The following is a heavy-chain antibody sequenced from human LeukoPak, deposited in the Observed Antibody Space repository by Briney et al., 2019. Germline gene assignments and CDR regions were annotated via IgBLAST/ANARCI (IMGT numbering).Heavy chain of an antibody. V-gene: IGHV4-34*01. CDR3: ARRAIVGATRYEGNDY. CDR1: GGSFSGYY. CDR2: INHSGST. D-gene: IGHD1-26*01. Sequence: SETLSLTCAVYGGSFSGYYWSWTRQPPGKGLEWIGEINHSGSTNYNPSLKSRVTISVDTSKNQFSLKLSSVTAADTAVYYCARRAIVGATRYEGNDYWGQGTLVTVSS. J-gene: IGHJ4*02.